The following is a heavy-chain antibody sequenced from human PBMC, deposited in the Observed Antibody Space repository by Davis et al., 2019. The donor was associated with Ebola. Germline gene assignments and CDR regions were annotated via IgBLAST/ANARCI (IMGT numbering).Heavy chain of an antibody. Sequence: SVKVSCKASGGTFSSYTISWVRQAPGQGLEWMGRIIPILGIANYAQKFQGRVTMTTDTSTSTAYMEVGSLRSDDTAVYYCARDQVYYYDSSGYRSYWYFDLWGRGTLVTVSS. J-gene: IGHJ2*01. D-gene: IGHD3-22*01. CDR3: ARDQVYYYDSSGYRSYWYFDL. CDR1: GGTFSSYT. CDR2: IIPILGIA. V-gene: IGHV1-69*04.